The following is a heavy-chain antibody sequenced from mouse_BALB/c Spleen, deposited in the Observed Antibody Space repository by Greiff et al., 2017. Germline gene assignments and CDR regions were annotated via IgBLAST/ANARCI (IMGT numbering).Heavy chain of an antibody. Sequence: QVQLQQSGAELVRPGTSVKVSCKASGYAFTNYLIEWVKQRPGQGLEWIGVINPGSGGTNYNEKFKGKATLTADKSSSTAYMQLSSLTSDDSAVYFCARWEYGTWFAYWGQGTLVTVSA. D-gene: IGHD2-10*02. CDR2: INPGSGGT. CDR1: GYAFTNYL. V-gene: IGHV1-54*01. J-gene: IGHJ3*01. CDR3: ARWEYGTWFAY.